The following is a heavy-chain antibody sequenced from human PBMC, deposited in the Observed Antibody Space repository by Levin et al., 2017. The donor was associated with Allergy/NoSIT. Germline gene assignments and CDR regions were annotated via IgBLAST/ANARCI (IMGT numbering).Heavy chain of an antibody. CDR3: AKAGIYGANSEGYFDY. J-gene: IGHJ4*02. CDR1: GFSFSNYA. V-gene: IGHV3-23*01. D-gene: IGHD4-23*01. CDR2: LGGSANNP. Sequence: SGGSLRLSCAASGFSFSNYAMSWVRQAPGKGLEWVSGLGGSANNPMYADSVRGRFTISRDNSKNTLYLQMNSLRAEDTAVYYCAKAGIYGANSEGYFDYWGQGTLVTVSS.